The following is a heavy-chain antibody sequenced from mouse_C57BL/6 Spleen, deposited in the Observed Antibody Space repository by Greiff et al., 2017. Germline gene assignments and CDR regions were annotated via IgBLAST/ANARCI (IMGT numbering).Heavy chain of an antibody. CDR2: INPSNGGT. CDR1: GYTFTSYW. D-gene: IGHD1-1*01. Sequence: QVQLQQPGTELVKPGASVKLSCKASGYTFTSYWMHWVKQRPGQGLEWIGNINPSNGGTNYNEKFKSKATLTVDKSSSTAYMQLSSLTSEDSAVYYCARGGTTVVDWYFDVWGTGTTVTVSS. CDR3: ARGGTTVVDWYFDV. J-gene: IGHJ1*03. V-gene: IGHV1-53*01.